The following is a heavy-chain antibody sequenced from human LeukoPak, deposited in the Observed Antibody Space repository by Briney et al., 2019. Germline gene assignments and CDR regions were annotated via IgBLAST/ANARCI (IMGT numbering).Heavy chain of an antibody. J-gene: IGHJ4*02. V-gene: IGHV3-9*01. D-gene: IGHD3-10*01. CDR1: GFTFDDYA. Sequence: GRSLRLSCAASGFTFDDYAMRWVRQAPGKGLEWVSGISWNSGSIGYADSVKGRFTISRDNAKNSLYLQMNSLRAEDTALYYCAKAKVRGSFDYWGQGTLVTVSS. CDR2: ISWNSGSI. CDR3: AKAKVRGSFDY.